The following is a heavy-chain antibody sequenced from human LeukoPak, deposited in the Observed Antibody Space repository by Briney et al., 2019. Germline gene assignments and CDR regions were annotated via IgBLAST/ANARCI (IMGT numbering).Heavy chain of an antibody. CDR1: GGPIRNYY. J-gene: IGHJ4*02. V-gene: IGHV4-59*01. D-gene: IGHD1-1*01. Sequence: SETLSLTCTVSGGPIRNYYRSWIRQPPGKALEWIGYIYYSGSTNYSPSLKSRVTMSVDPSKNQFSLKLSSVNPADTAVYYCATGHWNYVDYWGQGTLVTVSS. CDR3: ATGHWNYVDY. CDR2: IYYSGST.